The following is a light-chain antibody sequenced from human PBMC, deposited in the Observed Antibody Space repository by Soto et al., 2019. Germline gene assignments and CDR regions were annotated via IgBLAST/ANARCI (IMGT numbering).Light chain of an antibody. CDR2: GAS. CDR3: QQYNNWPPWT. V-gene: IGKV3-15*01. CDR1: QSVSSD. J-gene: IGKJ1*01. Sequence: EIVMTQSPATLSVSPGERATLSCRASQSVSSDVAWYQQKPGQAPRLLIYGASTRPTGIPARFSGSGSGTEFTLTISSLQYEDFAVYYCQQYNNWPPWTFGQGTKVEIK.